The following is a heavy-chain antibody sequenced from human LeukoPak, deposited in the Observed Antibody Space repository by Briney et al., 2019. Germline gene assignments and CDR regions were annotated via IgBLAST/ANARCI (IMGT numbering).Heavy chain of an antibody. CDR3: TRGTSGYYTSADY. J-gene: IGHJ4*02. Sequence: GGSLRLSCTASGFTFGDYAMSWVRQAPGKGLEWVGFVRSKANGGTTQYAASVKGRFTISRDDSKSIAYLQMNSLKTDDTAVYYCTRGTSGYYTSADYWGQGTLVTVSS. CDR1: GFTFGDYA. CDR2: VRSKANGGTT. V-gene: IGHV3-49*04. D-gene: IGHD3-22*01.